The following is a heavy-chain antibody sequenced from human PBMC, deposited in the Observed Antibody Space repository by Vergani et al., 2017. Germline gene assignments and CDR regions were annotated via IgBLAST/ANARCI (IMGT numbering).Heavy chain of an antibody. Sequence: QVQLQESGPGLVKPSETLSLTCTVSGGYVTSGSYYWSWIRQPPGKGLEWIGYIYYSRSTNYNPSLKSRVTISVDTSKNQFSLKLSSVTAADTAVYYCARRNYDYVWGSYRXFDYWGQGTLVTVSS. J-gene: IGHJ4*02. CDR3: ARRNYDYVWGSYRXFDY. CDR2: IYYSRST. D-gene: IGHD3-16*02. V-gene: IGHV4-61*01. CDR1: GGYVTSGSYY.